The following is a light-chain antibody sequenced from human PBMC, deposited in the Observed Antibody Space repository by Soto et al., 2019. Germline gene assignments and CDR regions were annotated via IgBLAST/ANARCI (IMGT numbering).Light chain of an antibody. CDR3: QKRIKWPLT. CDR2: DTS. Sequence: IVFTHSPVTLSLSPGERATLFFRASQCVNNYLAWYQQKPGQPPRLLIYDTSNRATGIPARFSASGSGTDFTLTISSLEPEDFAVYYCQKRIKWPLTFGVGTKVDIK. CDR1: QCVNNY. J-gene: IGKJ4*01. V-gene: IGKV3-11*01.